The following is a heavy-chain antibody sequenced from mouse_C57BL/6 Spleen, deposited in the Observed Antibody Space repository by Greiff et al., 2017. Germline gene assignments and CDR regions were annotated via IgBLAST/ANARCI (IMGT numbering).Heavy chain of an antibody. CDR3: ARHEDDYGSSYVGAMDY. CDR1: GYTFTEYT. D-gene: IGHD1-1*01. CDR2: FYPGSGSI. J-gene: IGHJ4*01. Sequence: QVQLQQSGAELVKPGASVKLSCKASGYTFTEYTIHWVKQRSGQGLEWIGWFYPGSGSIKYNEKFKDKATLTADKSSSTVYMELSRLTSEDSAVYFCARHEDDYGSSYVGAMDYWGQGTSVTVSS. V-gene: IGHV1-62-2*01.